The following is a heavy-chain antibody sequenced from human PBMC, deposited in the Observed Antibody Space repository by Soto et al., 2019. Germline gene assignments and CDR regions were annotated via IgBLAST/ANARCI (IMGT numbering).Heavy chain of an antibody. Sequence: QLLESGGGVVQPGGSLRLSCAASGFTFSNYVMSWVRQAPGKGLEWVSAISGSGDSTFFADSVKGRCTISSDNSKTTLYLQMNSLRVEDTAIYYCAKVPTGQQVRSFDCWGQGTLVTVSS. CDR1: GFTFSNYV. D-gene: IGHD6-13*01. CDR2: ISGSGDST. V-gene: IGHV3-23*01. CDR3: AKVPTGQQVRSFDC. J-gene: IGHJ4*02.